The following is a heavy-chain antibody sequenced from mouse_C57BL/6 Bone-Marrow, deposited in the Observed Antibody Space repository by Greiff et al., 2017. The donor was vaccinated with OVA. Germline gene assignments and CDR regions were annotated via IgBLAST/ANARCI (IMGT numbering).Heavy chain of an antibody. J-gene: IGHJ4*01. V-gene: IGHV14-4*01. CDR1: GFNIKDDY. CDR2: IDPENGYT. CDR3: TTRSYYYAMDY. Sequence: EVQLQQSGAELVRPGASVKLSCTASGFNIKDDYMHWVKQRPEQGLEWIGWIDPENGYTEYASKFQGKATITADTSSNTAYLQLSSLTSEDTAVYYCTTRSYYYAMDYWGQGTSVTVSS.